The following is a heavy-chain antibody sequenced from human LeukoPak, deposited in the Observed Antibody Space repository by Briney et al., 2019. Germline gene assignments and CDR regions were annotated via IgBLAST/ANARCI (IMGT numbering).Heavy chain of an antibody. CDR3: AKERIVGAIGYFDY. D-gene: IGHD1-26*01. CDR2: ISNISGST. CDR1: GFTFSSYA. V-gene: IGHV3-23*01. J-gene: IGHJ4*02. Sequence: GGSLRLSCAASGFTFSSYAMSWVRQAPGKGLEWVSGISNISGSTYYADSVKGRFTTSRDNSKTTLNLQMNSLRAEDTAVYSCAKERIVGAIGYFDYGGQATLLTVPS.